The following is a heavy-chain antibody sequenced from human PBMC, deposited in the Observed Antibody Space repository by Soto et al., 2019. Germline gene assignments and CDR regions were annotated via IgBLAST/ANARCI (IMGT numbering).Heavy chain of an antibody. V-gene: IGHV1-69*06. D-gene: IGHD3-22*01. J-gene: IGHJ4*02. Sequence: ASVKVSCKASGGTFSSYAISWVRQAPGQGLEWMGGIIPIFGTANYAQKFQGRVTITADKSTSTAYMELSSLRSEDTAVYYCARAYDSSGYYYYFDYWGQGTLVTVSS. CDR1: GGTFSSYA. CDR3: ARAYDSSGYYYYFDY. CDR2: IIPIFGTA.